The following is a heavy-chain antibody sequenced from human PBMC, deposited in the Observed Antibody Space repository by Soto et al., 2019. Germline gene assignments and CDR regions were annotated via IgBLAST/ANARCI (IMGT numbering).Heavy chain of an antibody. Sequence: QVPLQESGPGLVKPSETLSLTCTASGDSIRGDYWSWIRQPPGKRLEWIAYISYSGTTNYNPSLKSRVTISLDTSNNQLSLKMTSVTAADTAMYYCAKGFNYYGRGTLKLDSWGPGTLVTVSS. CDR3: AKGFNYYGRGTLKLDS. CDR2: ISYSGTT. V-gene: IGHV4-59*01. D-gene: IGHD3-10*02. CDR1: GDSIRGDY. J-gene: IGHJ4*02.